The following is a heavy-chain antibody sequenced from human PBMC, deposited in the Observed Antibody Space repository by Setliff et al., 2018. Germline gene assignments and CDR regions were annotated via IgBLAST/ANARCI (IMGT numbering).Heavy chain of an antibody. Sequence: ASVKVSCKASGYTFSSYSMHWVRQAPGQRLEWMGWINAANENTQYSKKFQGRLTITRDTAANTAYMELSSLRSEDTALYYCARYNWNTNWFDPWGQGTPVTVS. V-gene: IGHV1-3*01. CDR3: ARYNWNTNWFDP. D-gene: IGHD1-20*01. J-gene: IGHJ5*02. CDR1: GYTFSSYS. CDR2: INAANENT.